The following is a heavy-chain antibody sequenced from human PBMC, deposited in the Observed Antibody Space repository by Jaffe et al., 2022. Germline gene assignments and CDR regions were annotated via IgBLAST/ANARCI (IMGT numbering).Heavy chain of an antibody. Sequence: QVQLQESGPGLVKPSETLSLTCAVSGYSISSGYYWGWIRQPPGKGLEWIGSIYHSGSTYYNPSLKSRVTISVDTSKNQFSLKLSSVTAADTAVYYCARDWDSWNDAGGQFDPWGQGTLVTVSS. CDR2: IYHSGST. CDR1: GYSISSGYY. CDR3: ARDWDSWNDAGGQFDP. J-gene: IGHJ5*02. D-gene: IGHD1-20*01. V-gene: IGHV4-38-2*02.